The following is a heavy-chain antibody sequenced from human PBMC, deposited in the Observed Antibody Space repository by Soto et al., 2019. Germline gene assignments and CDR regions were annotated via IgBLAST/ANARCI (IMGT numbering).Heavy chain of an antibody. CDR3: ARDTRHGYDILTGSADY. CDR2: IWHDGSNK. D-gene: IGHD3-9*01. CDR1: GFTFSSYG. Sequence: PGGSLRLSCATAGFTFSSYGMHWVRQAPGKGLEWVAVIWHDGSNKLYADSVKGRFTVSRDNSNNMLYLLMSSLRAEDTAVYFCARDTRHGYDILTGSADYWGQGTLVTVAS. J-gene: IGHJ4*02. V-gene: IGHV3-33*01.